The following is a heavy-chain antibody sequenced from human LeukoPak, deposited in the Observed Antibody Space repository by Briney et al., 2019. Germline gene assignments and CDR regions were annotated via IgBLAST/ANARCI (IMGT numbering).Heavy chain of an antibody. CDR1: GFTFSSYG. Sequence: GGSLRLSCAASGFTFSSYGMHWVRQAPGKGLEWVAVISYDGSNKYYADSVKGRFTISRDNSKNTLYLQMNSLRAEDTAVYYCAKAKWELRDAFDIWGQGTMVTVSS. V-gene: IGHV3-30*18. J-gene: IGHJ3*02. CDR2: ISYDGSNK. D-gene: IGHD1-26*01. CDR3: AKAKWELRDAFDI.